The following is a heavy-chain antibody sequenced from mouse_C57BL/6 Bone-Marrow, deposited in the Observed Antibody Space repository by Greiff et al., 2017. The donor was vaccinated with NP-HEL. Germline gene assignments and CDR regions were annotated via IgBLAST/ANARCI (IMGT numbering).Heavy chain of an antibody. CDR3: AKFTTVRAMDY. CDR2: ISSGSSTL. D-gene: IGHD1-1*01. CDR1: GFTFSDYG. Sequence: EVKLVESGGGLVKPGGSLKLSCAASGFTFSDYGMHWVRQAPEKGLEWVAYISSGSSTLYYADTVKGRFTISRDNAKNTLFLQMTSLRSEDTAMYYCAKFTTVRAMDYWGQGTSVTVSS. J-gene: IGHJ4*01. V-gene: IGHV5-17*01.